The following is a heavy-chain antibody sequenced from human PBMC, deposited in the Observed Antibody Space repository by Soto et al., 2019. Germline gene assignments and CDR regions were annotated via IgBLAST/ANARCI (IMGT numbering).Heavy chain of an antibody. CDR1: GGTFSSYS. V-gene: IGHV1-69*01. D-gene: IGHD3-10*01. CDR3: ARDGGRHSGGIDY. J-gene: IGHJ4*02. Sequence: QVQLVQSGAEVKKPGSSVKVSCKASGGTFSSYSINWVRQAPGQGLEWMGEIIPIFGTANYAQKFQGRVTITADESTSTAYLELSXXXXXXXXVYYCARDGGRHSGGIDYWGQGTLVTVSS. CDR2: IIPIFGTA.